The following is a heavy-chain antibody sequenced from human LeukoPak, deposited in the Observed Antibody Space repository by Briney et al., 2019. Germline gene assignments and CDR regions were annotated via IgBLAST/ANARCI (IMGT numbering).Heavy chain of an antibody. CDR2: INHSGST. D-gene: IGHD6-13*01. J-gene: IGHJ4*02. V-gene: IGHV4-34*01. CDR3: ARIAAASPMNDY. Sequence: PSETLSLTCAVYGGSFSGYYWSWIRQPPGKGLEWIGEINHSGSTNYNPSLKSRVTISVDTSKNQFSLKLSSVTAADTAVYYCARIAAASPMNDYWGQGTLVTVSS. CDR1: GGSFSGYY.